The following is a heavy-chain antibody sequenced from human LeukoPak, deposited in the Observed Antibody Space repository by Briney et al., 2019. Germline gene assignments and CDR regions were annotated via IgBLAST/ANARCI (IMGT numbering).Heavy chain of an antibody. CDR3: CRDGPGVSDPEGFDG. D-gene: IGHD3-10*01. CDR2: LHTDGST. Sequence: SETLSLTCNVSGGSISSYYWSWIRQPAGKGLEWVGRLHTDGSTNYNPSLKSRVTMSLHTSKNHFSLKLRSVTAAAKDVDFCCRDGPGVSDPEGFDGWGQGTMVTVSS. V-gene: IGHV4-4*07. CDR1: GGSISSYY. J-gene: IGHJ3*01.